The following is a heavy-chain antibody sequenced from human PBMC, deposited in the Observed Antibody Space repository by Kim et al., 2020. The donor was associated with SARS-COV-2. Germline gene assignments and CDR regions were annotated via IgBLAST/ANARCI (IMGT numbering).Heavy chain of an antibody. Sequence: SETLSLTCTVSGCSISSSSYYWGWIRQPPGKGLEWIGSIYYSGSTYYNPSLKSRVTISVDTSKNQFSLKLSSVTAADTSVYYCASGYCSSTSCNMGPGAFDIWGEVTPVTVSS. J-gene: IGHJ3*02. CDR3: ASGYCSSTSCNMGPGAFDI. V-gene: IGHV4-39*07. D-gene: IGHD2-2*02. CDR1: GCSISSSSYY. CDR2: IYYSGST.